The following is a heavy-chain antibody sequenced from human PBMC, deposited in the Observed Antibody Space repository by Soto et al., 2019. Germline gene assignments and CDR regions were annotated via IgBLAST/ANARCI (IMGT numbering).Heavy chain of an antibody. V-gene: IGHV6-1*01. J-gene: IGHJ4*02. D-gene: IGHD3-3*01. CDR1: GDSVSSNSAA. CDR2: TYYRSKWYN. Sequence: SQTLSLTCAISGDSVSSNSAAWNWIRQSPSRGLEWLGRTYYRSKWYNDYAVSVKSRITINPDTSKNQFSLQLNSVTPEDTAVYYCAREQPGDDFWSGYYTEVDYWGQGTLVTVSS. CDR3: AREQPGDDFWSGYYTEVDY.